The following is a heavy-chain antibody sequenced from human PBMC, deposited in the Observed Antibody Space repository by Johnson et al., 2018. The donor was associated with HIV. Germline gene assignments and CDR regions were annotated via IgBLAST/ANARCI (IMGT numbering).Heavy chain of an antibody. V-gene: IGHV3-66*01. CDR3: ARDSLAYSYGYDAVDI. CDR1: GFIVSSNY. Sequence: VQLVESGGGLVQPGGSLRLSCAASGFIVSSNYMSWVRQAPGKGLEWVSVLYSGGSTYYADSVKGRFTISRDNSKNTLYLQMNSLRAEDTAVYYCARDSLAYSYGYDAVDIWGQGTRVTVSS. CDR2: LYSGGST. J-gene: IGHJ3*02. D-gene: IGHD5-18*01.